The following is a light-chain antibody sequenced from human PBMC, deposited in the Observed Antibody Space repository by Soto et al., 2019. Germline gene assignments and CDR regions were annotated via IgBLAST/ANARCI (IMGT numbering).Light chain of an antibody. CDR3: QKYNSVRT. CDR1: QGIRNY. V-gene: IGKV1-27*01. J-gene: IGKJ1*01. Sequence: DIQMTQSPASLTASVGDRVTITCRASQGIRNYLAWYQQKPGKVPKLLIYAASTLQSGVPSRFSGTGSGTDFTLTISSLQPEDVATYYCQKYNSVRTVGQGTKVDIK. CDR2: AAS.